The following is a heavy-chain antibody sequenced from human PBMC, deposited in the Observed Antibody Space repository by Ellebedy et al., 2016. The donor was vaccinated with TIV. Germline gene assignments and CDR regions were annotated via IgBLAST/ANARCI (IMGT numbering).Heavy chain of an antibody. D-gene: IGHD3-10*01. V-gene: IGHV3-30-3*01. CDR1: GSTFSSHA. J-gene: IGHJ3*02. Sequence: GESLKISCAASGSTFSSHAMVWVRQAPGKGLEWVASVTDTGNNKYYADSVKDRFTISRDNSKNTLNLQMNSLTTEDTAVYYCARDLYFGEGDALDIWGQGTMVTVSS. CDR3: ARDLYFGEGDALDI. CDR2: VTDTGNNK.